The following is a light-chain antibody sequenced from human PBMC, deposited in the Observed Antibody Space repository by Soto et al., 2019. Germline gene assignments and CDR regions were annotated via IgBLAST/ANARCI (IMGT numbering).Light chain of an antibody. CDR2: AVS. CDR1: QRIGTN. V-gene: IGKV1-39*01. J-gene: IGKJ1*01. CDR3: QQTYSAPPL. Sequence: DIPMTQSPSSLSASIGDRVTLTCRASQRIGTNLNWYQQRPGKAPKLLIYAVSSLQSGVSSRFSGSGSGTDFTLSINGLQREDFAPYYCQQTYSAPPLFGQGTKVEIK.